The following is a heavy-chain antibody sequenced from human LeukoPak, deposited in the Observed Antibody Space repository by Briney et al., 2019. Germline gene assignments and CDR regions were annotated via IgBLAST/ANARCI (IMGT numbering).Heavy chain of an antibody. Sequence: PGGSLRLSCAASGFTFSSYGMHGVRQAPGKGLEWVAVISYDGSNKYYADSVKGRFTISRDNSKNSLYLQMNSLRAEDTAVYYCAKDPSGSYLRGYFDYWGQGTLVTVSS. D-gene: IGHD1-26*01. CDR2: ISYDGSNK. V-gene: IGHV3-30*18. CDR3: AKDPSGSYLRGYFDY. CDR1: GFTFSSYG. J-gene: IGHJ4*02.